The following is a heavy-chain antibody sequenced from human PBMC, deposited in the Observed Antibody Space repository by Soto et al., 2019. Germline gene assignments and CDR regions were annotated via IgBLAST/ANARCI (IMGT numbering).Heavy chain of an antibody. D-gene: IGHD3-10*01. V-gene: IGHV1-8*01. CDR1: GYTFTSYD. CDR3: ARGARVRVRGVYYYYYMDV. Sequence: ASVKVSCKASGYTFTSYDINWVRQATGQGPERMGWMNPNSGNTGYAQKFQGRVTMTRNTSISTAYMELSSLRSEDTAVYYCARGARVRVRGVYYYYYMDVWGKGTTVTVSS. J-gene: IGHJ6*03. CDR2: MNPNSGNT.